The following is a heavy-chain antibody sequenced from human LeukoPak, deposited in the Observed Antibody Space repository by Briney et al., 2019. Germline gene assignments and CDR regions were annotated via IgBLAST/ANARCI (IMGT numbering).Heavy chain of an antibody. D-gene: IGHD3-22*01. V-gene: IGHV1-2*02. CDR1: GYTFTDYY. J-gene: IGHJ1*01. CDR2: INPNSGGT. CDR3: ARATPFYYGGIDDYCLEYFHH. Sequence: ASVTVSCKASGYTFTDYYIHWVRQAPGQGLEWMGWINPNSGGTHYAQKFLGRVTMTRDTSISTAYMELSRLRSDDTAVCYCARATPFYYGGIDDYCLEYFHHWGQGTLVTDSS.